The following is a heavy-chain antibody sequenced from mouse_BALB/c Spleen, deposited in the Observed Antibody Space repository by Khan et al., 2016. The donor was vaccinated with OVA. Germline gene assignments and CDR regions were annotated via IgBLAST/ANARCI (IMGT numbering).Heavy chain of an antibody. CDR3: ARDYGGDFEY. CDR1: GYSITSAYV. Sequence: QLEESGPGLVKPSQSLSLTCTVTGYSITSAYVRYLIQQLPGNQLEWMGIISYSGNTNYNPSLRSRISITRDTSNNPFFLQLNSVTTEDTATYYWARDYGGDFEYWGQGTTLTVSS. D-gene: IGHD1-1*02. V-gene: IGHV3-2*02. CDR2: ISYSGNT. J-gene: IGHJ2*01.